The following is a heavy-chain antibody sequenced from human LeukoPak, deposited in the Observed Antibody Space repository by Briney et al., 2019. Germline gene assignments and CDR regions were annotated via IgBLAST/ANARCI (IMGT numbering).Heavy chain of an antibody. D-gene: IGHD4-17*01. CDR2: IYHSGST. Sequence: SETLSLTCAVSGYSIRSGDYWGWIRPSPGKGLEWIGSIYHSGSTHYNQSLKSRVTISVDTSKNQFSLMLSSVTAADTAVYYCARNRSVTITPGFDHWGQGTLVTVSS. J-gene: IGHJ4*02. V-gene: IGHV4-38-2*01. CDR1: GYSIRSGDY. CDR3: ARNRSVTITPGFDH.